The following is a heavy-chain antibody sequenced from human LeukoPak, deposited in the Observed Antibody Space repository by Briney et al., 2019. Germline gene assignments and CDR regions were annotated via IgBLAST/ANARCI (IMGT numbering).Heavy chain of an antibody. V-gene: IGHV3-7*01. D-gene: IGHD6-13*01. Sequence: PGGSLRLSCAASGFTFSNYWMSWVRQAPGKGLEWVANIKQDGSEKYYVDSVRGRFTISRDNARNSLYLQMNSLRAEDTAVYYCARDEGYISPTHFDYWGQGTLVTVSS. CDR2: IKQDGSEK. J-gene: IGHJ4*02. CDR3: ARDEGYISPTHFDY. CDR1: GFTFSNYW.